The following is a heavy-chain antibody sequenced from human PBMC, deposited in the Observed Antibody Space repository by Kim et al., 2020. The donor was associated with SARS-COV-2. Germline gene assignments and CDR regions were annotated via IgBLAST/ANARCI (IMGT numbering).Heavy chain of an antibody. CDR3: ARAGVITFGGVIVINGGGGM. J-gene: IGHJ6*01. Sequence: GGSLRLSCAASGFTVSSNYMSWVRQAPGKGLEWVSYSGGSTYYADSVKGRFTISRDNSKNTLYLQMNSLRAEDTAVYYCARAGVITFGGVIVINGGGGM. V-gene: IGHV3-53*01. D-gene: IGHD3-16*02. CDR2: YSGGST. CDR1: GFTVSSNY.